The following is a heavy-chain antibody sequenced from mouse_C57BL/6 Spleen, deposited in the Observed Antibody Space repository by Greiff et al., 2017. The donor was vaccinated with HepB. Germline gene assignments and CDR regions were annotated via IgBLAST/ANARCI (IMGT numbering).Heavy chain of an antibody. V-gene: IGHV5-17*01. CDR2: ISSGSSTI. CDR3: ARGPVNWDDAWFAY. Sequence: DVHLVESGGGLVKPGGSLKLSCAASGFTFSDYGMHWVRQAPEKGLEWVAYISSGSSTIYYADTVKGRFTISRDNAKNTLFLQMTSLRSEDTAMYYCARGPVNWDDAWFAYWGQGTLVTVSA. CDR1: GFTFSDYG. D-gene: IGHD4-1*01. J-gene: IGHJ3*01.